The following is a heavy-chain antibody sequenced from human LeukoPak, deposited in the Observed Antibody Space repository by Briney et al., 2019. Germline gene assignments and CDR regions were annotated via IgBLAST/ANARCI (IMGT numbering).Heavy chain of an antibody. CDR3: ARSPVWGSYRPPYNWFDP. V-gene: IGHV4-39*06. D-gene: IGHD3-16*02. J-gene: IGHJ5*02. CDR2: IYYSGST. Sequence: SETLSLTCTVSGGSISSGTYYWGWIRQPPGRGLEWIGSIYYSGSTYYNTSLKSRVSISLNTSNNQFPLKVSSVTAADTAVYYCARSPVWGSYRPPYNWFDPWGQGTLVTVSS. CDR1: GGSISSGTYY.